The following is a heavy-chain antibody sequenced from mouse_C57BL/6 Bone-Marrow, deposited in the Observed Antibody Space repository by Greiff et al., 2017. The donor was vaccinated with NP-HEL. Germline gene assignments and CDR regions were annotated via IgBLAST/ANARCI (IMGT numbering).Heavy chain of an antibody. Sequence: VHLVESGPGLVQPSQSLSITCTVSGFSLTSYGVHWVRQSPGKGLEWLGVIWSGGSTDYNAAFISRLSISKDNSKSQVFFKMNSLQADDTAIYYCARKDYGSKDWYFDVWGTGTTVTVSS. V-gene: IGHV2-2*01. CDR3: ARKDYGSKDWYFDV. J-gene: IGHJ1*03. CDR1: GFSLTSYG. D-gene: IGHD1-1*01. CDR2: IWSGGST.